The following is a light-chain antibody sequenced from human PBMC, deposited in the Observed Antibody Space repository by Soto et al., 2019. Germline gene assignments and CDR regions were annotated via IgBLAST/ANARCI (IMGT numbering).Light chain of an antibody. Sequence: QSVLTQPPSVSAAPGQKVTISCSGSSSNIGINYVSWYQQLPGTAPKLLIYDNNKRPSGIPDRFSGSKSGTSATLGITGLQTGDEADYYCGTWDNSLGGVVFGGGTKLTVL. CDR1: SSNIGINY. V-gene: IGLV1-51*01. CDR3: GTWDNSLGGVV. J-gene: IGLJ2*01. CDR2: DNN.